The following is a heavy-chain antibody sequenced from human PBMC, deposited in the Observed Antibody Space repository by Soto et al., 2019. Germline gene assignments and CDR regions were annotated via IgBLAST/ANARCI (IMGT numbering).Heavy chain of an antibody. J-gene: IGHJ6*02. D-gene: IGHD2-2*02. Sequence: QVQVAQSGAEVKKPGASVKVSCKTSGVSFSKNSISWVRQAPGQGLEWMGGIIPMFGRPNCAQKFRARVRIHADASAGTAYMDLSYLRSDDTAMYYCVRGTRDCNTVSFYTAQGSFYYGMDVWGQGTTVTVSS. CDR3: VRGTRDCNTVSFYTAQGSFYYGMDV. CDR1: GVSFSKNS. V-gene: IGHV1-69*01. CDR2: IIPMFGRP.